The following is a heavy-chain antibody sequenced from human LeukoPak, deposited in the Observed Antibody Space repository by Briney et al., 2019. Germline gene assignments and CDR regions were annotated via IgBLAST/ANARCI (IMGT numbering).Heavy chain of an antibody. V-gene: IGHV2-70*11. CDR1: GCSLSTSGMC. J-gene: IGHJ4*01. D-gene: IGHD1-26*01. Sequence: SGPALAKPTQTLTLTFTFYGCSLSTSGMCVNWIRQPPGKALEWLARIDWDDDKYYSTSLKTRLTISKDTSKNQVVLTMTNMDPVDTATYYCARTAGATTPDYWGEGWLVTVSS. CDR2: IDWDDDK. CDR3: ARTAGATTPDY.